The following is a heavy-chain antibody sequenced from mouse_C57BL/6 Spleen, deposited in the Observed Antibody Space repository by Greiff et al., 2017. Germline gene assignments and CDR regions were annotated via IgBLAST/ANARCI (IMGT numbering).Heavy chain of an antibody. J-gene: IGHJ4*01. CDR3: ARSYGYDGDRAMDY. V-gene: IGHV1-50*01. CDR2: IDPSDSYT. D-gene: IGHD2-2*01. Sequence: QVQLKQPGAELVKPGASVKLSCKASGYTFTSYWMQWVKQRPGQGLEWIGEIDPSDSYTNYNQKFKGKATLTVDTSSSTAYMQLSSLTSEDSAVYYCARSYGYDGDRAMDYWGQGTSVTVSS. CDR1: GYTFTSYW.